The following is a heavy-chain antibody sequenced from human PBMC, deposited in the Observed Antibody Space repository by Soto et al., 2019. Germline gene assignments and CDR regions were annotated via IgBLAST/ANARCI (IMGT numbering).Heavy chain of an antibody. D-gene: IGHD2-8*01. CDR2: IIPIFGTA. V-gene: IGHV1-69*06. CDR1: GGTFSSYA. J-gene: IGHJ6*02. Sequence: ASVKVSCKASGGTFSSYAISWVRQAPGQGLEWMGGIIPIFGTANYAQKFQGRVTITADKSTSTAYMELSSLRSEDTAVYYCASQVYCTNGVCFDKYGMDVWGQGTTVTVSS. CDR3: ASQVYCTNGVCFDKYGMDV.